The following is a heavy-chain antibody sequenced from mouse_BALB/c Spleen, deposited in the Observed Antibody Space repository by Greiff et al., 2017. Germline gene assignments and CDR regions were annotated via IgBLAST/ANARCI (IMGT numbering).Heavy chain of an antibody. D-gene: IGHD2-4*01. Sequence: EVKLVESGPELVKPGASVKISCKTSGYTFTDYNMHWVKQSHGKSLEWIGYIYPYNGGTGYNQKFKSKATLTVDNSYSTAYMELRSLTSEDSAVYYCARWMITPFDYWGQGTTLTVSS. CDR3: ARWMITPFDY. CDR2: IYPYNGGT. CDR1: GYTFTDYN. V-gene: IGHV1S29*02. J-gene: IGHJ2*01.